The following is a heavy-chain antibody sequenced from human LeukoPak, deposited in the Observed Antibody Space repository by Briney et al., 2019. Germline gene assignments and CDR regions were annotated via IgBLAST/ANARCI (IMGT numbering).Heavy chain of an antibody. V-gene: IGHV4-39*01. CDR2: IYYSGST. CDR1: GGSISSSSYS. D-gene: IGHD1-26*01. J-gene: IGHJ4*02. Sequence: SETLSLTCTVSGGSISSSSYSWGWIRQPPEKGLEWIGSIYYSGSTFYNPSLKSRVTISVDTSKNQFSLKLSSVTAADTAVYYCARQGSGRSSDYWGQGTLVTVSS. CDR3: ARQGSGRSSDY.